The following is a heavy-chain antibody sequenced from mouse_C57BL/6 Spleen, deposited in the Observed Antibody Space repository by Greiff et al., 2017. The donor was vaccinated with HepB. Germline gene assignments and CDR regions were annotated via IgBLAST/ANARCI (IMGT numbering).Heavy chain of an antibody. Sequence: QVQLQQPGAELVKPGASVKMSCKASGYTFTSYWITWVKQRPGQGLEWIGDIYPGSGSTNYNEKFKSKATLTVDTSSSTAYMQLSSLTSEDSAVYYGARGIYDYGGVFAYWGQGTLVTVSA. D-gene: IGHD2-4*01. J-gene: IGHJ3*01. V-gene: IGHV1-55*01. CDR3: ARGIYDYGGVFAY. CDR1: GYTFTSYW. CDR2: IYPGSGST.